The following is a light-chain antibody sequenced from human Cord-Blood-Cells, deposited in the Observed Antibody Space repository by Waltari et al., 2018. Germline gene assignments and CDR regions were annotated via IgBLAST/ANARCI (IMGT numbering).Light chain of an antibody. CDR1: QSVLYSSNNKNY. CDR3: QQYYSTPLS. Sequence: DILMTQSPDSLGVSLGERAPINCKSSQSVLYSSNNKNYLAWYQQKPGQPPKLLIYWASTRDSGVPDRFSGSGSGTDFTRTISSLQAEDVAVYYCQQYYSTPLSFGQGTKVEIK. CDR2: WAS. V-gene: IGKV4-1*01. J-gene: IGKJ2*03.